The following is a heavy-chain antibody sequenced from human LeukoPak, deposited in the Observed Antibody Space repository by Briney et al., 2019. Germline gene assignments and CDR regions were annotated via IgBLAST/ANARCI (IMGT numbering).Heavy chain of an antibody. Sequence: PSETLSLTCTVSGGSISSSSYYWGWIRQPPGKGLEWIGSIYYSGSTYYNPSLKSRVTISVDTSKNQFSLKLSSVTAADTAVYYCARDIGILDDSSGYWYYWGQGTLVTVSS. V-gene: IGHV4-39*07. CDR3: ARDIGILDDSSGYWYY. D-gene: IGHD3-22*01. CDR1: GGSISSSSYY. J-gene: IGHJ4*02. CDR2: IYYSGST.